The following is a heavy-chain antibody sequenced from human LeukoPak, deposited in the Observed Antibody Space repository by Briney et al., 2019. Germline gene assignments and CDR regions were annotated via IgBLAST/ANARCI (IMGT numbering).Heavy chain of an antibody. V-gene: IGHV3-21*06. D-gene: IGHD1-26*01. CDR1: GFTFSACS. CDR2: ICCSGIYK. CDR3: ARDFRYSGSYHHWFDP. Sequence: GGSLRLSRAASGFTFSACSINWVRQAPGRGLEWVSFICCSGIYKYYADSVEGRFTISRDNAKNSLSLQMNSLRAEDTAVYYCARDFRYSGSYHHWFDPWGQGTLVTVCS. J-gene: IGHJ5*02.